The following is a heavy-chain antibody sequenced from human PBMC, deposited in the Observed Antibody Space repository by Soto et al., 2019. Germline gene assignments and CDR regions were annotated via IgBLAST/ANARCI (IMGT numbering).Heavy chain of an antibody. CDR1: GFTFSSYA. CDR3: ARDRRVLLWFGELQYYFDY. V-gene: IGHV3-30-3*01. J-gene: IGHJ4*02. Sequence: GGSLRLSCAASGFTFSSYAMHWVRQAPGKGLEWVAVISYDGSNKYYADSVKGRFTISRDNSKNTLYLQMNSLRAEDTAVYYCARDRRVLLWFGELQYYFDYWGQGTMVTVSS. CDR2: ISYDGSNK. D-gene: IGHD3-10*01.